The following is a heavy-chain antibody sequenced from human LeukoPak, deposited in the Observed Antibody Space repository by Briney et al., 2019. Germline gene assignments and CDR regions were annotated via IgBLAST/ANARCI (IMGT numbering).Heavy chain of an antibody. CDR1: GGSISSSSYY. CDR2: IYYSGST. Sequence: SETLSLTCTVSGGSISSSSYYWGWIRQPPGKGLEWIGSIYYSGSTYYNPSLKSRVTISVDTSKNQFSLKPSSVTAADTAVYYCARHFSPELLLYDFWSGYSRNDAFDIWGQGTMVTVSS. J-gene: IGHJ3*02. CDR3: ARHFSPELLLYDFWSGYSRNDAFDI. V-gene: IGHV4-39*01. D-gene: IGHD3-3*01.